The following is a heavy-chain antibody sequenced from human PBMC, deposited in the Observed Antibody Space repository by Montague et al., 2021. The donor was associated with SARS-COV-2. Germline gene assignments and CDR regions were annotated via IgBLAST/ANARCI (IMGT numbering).Heavy chain of an antibody. CDR2: IYYGGST. CDR3: ARLRRPDGYSYWFGP. V-gene: IGHV4-59*08. J-gene: IGHJ5*02. D-gene: IGHD5-24*01. CDR1: GGSISSYY. Sequence: SETLSLTCTVSGGSISSYYWSWIRQPPGKGLEWIGYIYYGGSTNYSPSFKGRVIMSVDTSNNQFSLRLTSVPAADTAVYYCARLRRPDGYSYWFGPWGQGTLVTVSS.